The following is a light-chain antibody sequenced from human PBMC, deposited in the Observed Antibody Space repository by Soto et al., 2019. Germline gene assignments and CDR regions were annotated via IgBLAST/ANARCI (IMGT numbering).Light chain of an antibody. V-gene: IGKV1-6*01. Sequence: IQTTQSPSSLSASIGDRVRITCLAGQTISTYLHWYQQKPGKAPNLLIYAASSLQSGVPSRFSGSGSATDFTLTISSLQPEDSAAYYCLQDYNYPFTFGQGTQVDI. CDR2: AAS. J-gene: IGKJ2*01. CDR1: QTISTY. CDR3: LQDYNYPFT.